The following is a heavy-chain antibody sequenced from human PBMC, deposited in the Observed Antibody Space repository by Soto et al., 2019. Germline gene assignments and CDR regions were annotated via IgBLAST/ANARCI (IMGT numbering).Heavy chain of an antibody. CDR2: IIPIFGTA. J-gene: IGHJ6*02. D-gene: IGHD3-10*01. CDR1: GGTFSSYA. Sequence: SVKVSCKASGGTFSSYAISWVRQAPGQGLEWMGGIIPIFGTANYAQKFQGRVTITADESTSTAYMELSSLRSEDTAVYYCARAETTMVRGVIPKNNYYYYGMDVWGQGTTVTVSS. V-gene: IGHV1-69*13. CDR3: ARAETTMVRGVIPKNNYYYYGMDV.